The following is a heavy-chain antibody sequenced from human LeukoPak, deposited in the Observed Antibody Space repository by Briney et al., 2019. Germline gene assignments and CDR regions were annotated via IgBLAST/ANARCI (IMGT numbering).Heavy chain of an antibody. CDR1: GFTFGNYA. CDR3: AKGSGSSWYFYYYMDV. J-gene: IGHJ6*03. CDR2: LSGSGGST. Sequence: GGSLRLSCAASGFTFGNYAMGWVRQAPGKGLEWVSALSGSGGSTYYADSVKGRFTISRDNSKNTLYLQMNSLRAEDTAVYYCAKGSGSSWYFYYYMDVWGKGTTVTVSS. D-gene: IGHD6-13*01. V-gene: IGHV3-23*01.